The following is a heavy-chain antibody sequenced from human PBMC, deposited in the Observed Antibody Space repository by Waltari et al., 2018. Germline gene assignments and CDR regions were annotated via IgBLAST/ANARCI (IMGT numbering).Heavy chain of an antibody. V-gene: IGHV4-39*07. Sequence: QLPLQESGPGLVKPSETLSLTCTVSGGSISSSSYYWGWIRQPPGKGLEWIGSIYYSGSTYYNPSLKSRVTISVDTSKNQFSLKLSSVTAADTAVYYCARDYGDFSNWFDPWGQGTLVTVSS. CDR1: GGSISSSSYY. D-gene: IGHD4-17*01. CDR3: ARDYGDFSNWFDP. J-gene: IGHJ5*02. CDR2: IYYSGST.